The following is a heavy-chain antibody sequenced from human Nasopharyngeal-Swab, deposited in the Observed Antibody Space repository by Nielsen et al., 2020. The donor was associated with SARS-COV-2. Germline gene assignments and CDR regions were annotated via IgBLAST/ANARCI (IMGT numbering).Heavy chain of an antibody. D-gene: IGHD5-18*01. CDR2: INPNSGGT. Sequence: ASVKVSCKASGYTFTGYYMHWVRQAPGQGLERMGWINPNSGGTNYAQKFQGRVTMTRDTSISTAYMELSRLRSDDTAVYYCARDYSYALYYFDYWGQGTLVTVSS. CDR1: GYTFTGYY. V-gene: IGHV1-2*02. J-gene: IGHJ4*02. CDR3: ARDYSYALYYFDY.